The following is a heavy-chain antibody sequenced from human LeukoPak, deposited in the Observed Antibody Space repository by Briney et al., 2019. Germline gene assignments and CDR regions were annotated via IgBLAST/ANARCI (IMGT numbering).Heavy chain of an antibody. Sequence: GGSLRLSCAASGFTFDDYAMHWVRQDPGKGLEWVSGISWSSASVGYADSVKGRFTISRDNAKNSLYLQMNSLRVEDTALYYCAKDMGSGSYKGFLDYWGQGTLVTVSS. D-gene: IGHD1-26*01. CDR3: AKDMGSGSYKGFLDY. CDR2: ISWSSASV. J-gene: IGHJ4*01. CDR1: GFTFDDYA. V-gene: IGHV3-9*01.